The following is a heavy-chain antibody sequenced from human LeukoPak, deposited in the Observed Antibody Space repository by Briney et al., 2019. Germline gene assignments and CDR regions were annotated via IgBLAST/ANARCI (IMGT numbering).Heavy chain of an antibody. CDR3: ARDNSYWSFDL. J-gene: IGHJ4*02. CDR1: EYTLTTHT. CDR2: SNPSGGST. Sequence: ASVKVSCKASEYTLTTHTLHWVRQAPGQGLEWMGISNPSGGSTRYAQKFQGRITMTRDTSTSTVYMELSSLISDDTAVYYCARDNSYWSFDLWGQGTLVTVSS. V-gene: IGHV1-46*01. D-gene: IGHD1-26*01.